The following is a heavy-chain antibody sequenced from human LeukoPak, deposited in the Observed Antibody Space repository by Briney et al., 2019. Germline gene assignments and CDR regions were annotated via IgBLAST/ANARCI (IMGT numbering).Heavy chain of an antibody. CDR1: GGSISSYY. CDR3: AREVMVRGVDY. J-gene: IGHJ4*02. V-gene: IGHV4-59*12. D-gene: IGHD3-10*01. Sequence: KPSETLSLTCTVSGGSISSYYWSWIRQPPGKGLEWIGYIYYSGSTYYNPSLKSRVTISVDRSKNQFSLKLSSVTAADTAVYYCAREVMVRGVDYWGQGTLVTVSS. CDR2: IYYSGST.